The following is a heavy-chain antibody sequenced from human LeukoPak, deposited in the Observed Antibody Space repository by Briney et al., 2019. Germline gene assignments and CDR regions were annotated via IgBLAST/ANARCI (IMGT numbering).Heavy chain of an antibody. V-gene: IGHV1-18*01. CDR1: GGTFSSYA. CDR3: ARGLAVTTSSTPYYYYYYMDV. J-gene: IGHJ6*03. CDR2: ISAYNGNT. Sequence: ASVTVSCKASGGTFSSYAISWVRQAPGQGLEWMGWISAYNGNTNYAQKLQGRVTMTTDTSTSTAYMELRSLRSDDTAVYYCARGLAVTTSSTPYYYYYYMDVWGKGTTVTISS. D-gene: IGHD4-17*01.